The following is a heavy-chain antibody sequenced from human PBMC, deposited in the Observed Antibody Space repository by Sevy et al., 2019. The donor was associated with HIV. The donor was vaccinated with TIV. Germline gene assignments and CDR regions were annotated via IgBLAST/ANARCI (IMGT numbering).Heavy chain of an antibody. Sequence: ASVKVSCKASGGTFSSYAISWVRQAPGQGLEWMGGIIPIFGTANYAQKFQGRVTITADKSTSKAYMELGSLRSEDTAVYYGASLYDYYGSGSYYIEYFQHWGQGTLVTVSS. CDR2: IIPIFGTA. D-gene: IGHD3-10*01. V-gene: IGHV1-69*06. CDR3: ASLYDYYGSGSYYIEYFQH. CDR1: GGTFSSYA. J-gene: IGHJ1*01.